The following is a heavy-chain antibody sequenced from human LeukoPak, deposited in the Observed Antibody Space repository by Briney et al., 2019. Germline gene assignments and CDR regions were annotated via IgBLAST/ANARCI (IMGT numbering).Heavy chain of an antibody. CDR1: GYTFTSYG. J-gene: IGHJ6*02. V-gene: IGHV1-18*01. CDR2: ISAYNGNT. D-gene: IGHD2-2*01. Sequence: GASVKVSCKASGYTFTSYGISWVRQAPGQGLEWMGWISAYNGNTNYAQKLQGRVTMTTDTSTSTAYMELRSLRSDDTAVYYCARDPRYCSSTSCYEYYYYYYGMDVWGQGTTVTVSS. CDR3: ARDPRYCSSTSCYEYYYYYYGMDV.